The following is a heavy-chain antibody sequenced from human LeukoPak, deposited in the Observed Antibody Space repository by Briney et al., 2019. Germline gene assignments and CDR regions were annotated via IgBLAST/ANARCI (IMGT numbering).Heavy chain of an antibody. D-gene: IGHD5-18*01. Sequence: SETLSLTCTVSGGSVSSGSYYWSWIRQPPGKGLEWIGYIYYSGSTNYNPSLKSRVTISVDTSKNQFSLKLSSVTAADTAVYYCARDSMDTAMGSGFDYWGQGTLVTVSS. CDR1: GGSVSSGSYY. CDR2: IYYSGST. J-gene: IGHJ4*02. CDR3: ARDSMDTAMGSGFDY. V-gene: IGHV4-61*01.